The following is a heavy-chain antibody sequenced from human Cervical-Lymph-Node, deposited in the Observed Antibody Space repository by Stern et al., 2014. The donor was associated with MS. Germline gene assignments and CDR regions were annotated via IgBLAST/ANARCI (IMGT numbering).Heavy chain of an antibody. CDR3: ARGTTVFLYSFDL. Sequence: MQLVQSGGGLVQPGRSLRLSCAASGFTFDDYAMHWVRQVPGKGLEWVSGISWNSVTKGYADSVKGRFTISRDNAKNSGFLQLDSLRVEDTALYYCARGTTVFLYSFDLWGQGTLVTVSS. J-gene: IGHJ4*02. CDR2: ISWNSVTK. D-gene: IGHD4-11*01. V-gene: IGHV3-9*01. CDR1: GFTFDDYA.